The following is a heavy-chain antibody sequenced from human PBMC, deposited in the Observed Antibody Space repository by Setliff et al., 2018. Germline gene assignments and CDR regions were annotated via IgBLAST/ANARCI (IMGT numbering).Heavy chain of an antibody. J-gene: IGHJ3*02. V-gene: IGHV1-18*01. CDR3: VRDRAAIVVGPPTAAFDI. Sequence: GASVKVSCKAFGYTFAKYGTSWVRQAPGQGLGWMGWISGYNGYTVYAQKLQGRVTLTTDTSTGTAYMEVRSLRSDDTAQYYCVRDRAAIVVGPPTAAFDIWGQGTTVTVSS. D-gene: IGHD2-2*01. CDR2: ISGYNGYT. CDR1: GYTFAKYG.